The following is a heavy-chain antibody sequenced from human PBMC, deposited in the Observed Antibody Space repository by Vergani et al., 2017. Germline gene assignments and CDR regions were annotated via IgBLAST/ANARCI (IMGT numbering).Heavy chain of an antibody. CDR1: GFTFSSYA. CDR3: AKYYGESYYYYYYMDV. CDR2: ISGSGGST. J-gene: IGHJ6*03. Sequence: EVQLLESGGGLVQPGGSLRLSCAASGFTFSSYAMSWVRQAPGKGLEWVSAISGSGGSTYYADSVKGRFTISRDNSKNTLYLQMNSLRAEDTAVYYCAKYYGESYYYYYYMDVWQRDHGHRLL. V-gene: IGHV3-23*01. D-gene: IGHD4-17*01.